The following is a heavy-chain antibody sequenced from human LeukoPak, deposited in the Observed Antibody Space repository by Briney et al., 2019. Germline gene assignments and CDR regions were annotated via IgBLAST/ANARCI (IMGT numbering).Heavy chain of an antibody. J-gene: IGHJ4*02. V-gene: IGHV3-23*01. D-gene: IGHD3-9*01. CDR1: GFTFSSYA. CDR2: ISGSGGNT. CDR3: AKEAVDYDILTGYYTTGYFDY. Sequence: GGSLRLSCAASGFTFSSYAMSWVRQAPGKGLEWVSGISGSGGNTYYADSVKGRFTISRDNSKNTLYLQMSSLRAEDTAVYYCAKEAVDYDILTGYYTTGYFDYWGQGILVTVSS.